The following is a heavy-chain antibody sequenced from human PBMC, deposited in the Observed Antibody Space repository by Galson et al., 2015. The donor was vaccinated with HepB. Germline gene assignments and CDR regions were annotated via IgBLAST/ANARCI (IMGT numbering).Heavy chain of an antibody. CDR2: ISTSSNYI. J-gene: IGHJ2*01. V-gene: IGHV3-21*01. CDR3: ARESGDDSSGYYPPYFDL. D-gene: IGHD3-22*01. CDR1: GFTFSSCD. Sequence: SLRLSCAASGFTFSSCDMNWVRQAPGRGLEWVSSISTSSNYIYYADSVKGRFTISRDNAKNSLFLQMNSLRAEDTAVYYCARESGDDSSGYYPPYFDLWGRGTLVTVSS.